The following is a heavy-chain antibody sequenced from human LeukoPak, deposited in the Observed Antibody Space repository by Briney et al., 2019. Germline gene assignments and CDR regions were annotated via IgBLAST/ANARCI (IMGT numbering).Heavy chain of an antibody. D-gene: IGHD2-8*01. Sequence: ASVKVSCKASGYTFTGYYMHWVRQAPGQGLEWMGWINPNSGGTNYAQKFQGRVTMTRDTSISTAYMELSRLRSDDTAVYYCARGAGTHLLIYFYFYMDVWGKGSTVTVSS. J-gene: IGHJ6*03. CDR1: GYTFTGYY. CDR3: ARGAGTHLLIYFYFYMDV. V-gene: IGHV1-2*02. CDR2: INPNSGGT.